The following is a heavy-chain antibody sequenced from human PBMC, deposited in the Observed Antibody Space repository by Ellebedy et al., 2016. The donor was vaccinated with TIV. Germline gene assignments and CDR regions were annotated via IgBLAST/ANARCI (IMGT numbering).Heavy chain of an antibody. CDR2: IDWDDDK. J-gene: IGHJ4*02. V-gene: IGHV2-70*11. Sequence: SGPTLVKPTQTLTLTCAFSGFSLSTSGVCVSWIRQPPGKALEWLARIDWDDDKYYTPSLKTRLTISKDTSKSQVVLRMTNMDPVDTATYYCARIFSETGSYLGPHFDQWGQGTLVTVTS. CDR3: ARIFSETGSYLGPHFDQ. CDR1: GFSLSTSGVC. D-gene: IGHD3-10*01.